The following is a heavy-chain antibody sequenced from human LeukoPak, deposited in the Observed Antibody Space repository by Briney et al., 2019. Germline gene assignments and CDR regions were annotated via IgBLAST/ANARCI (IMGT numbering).Heavy chain of an antibody. V-gene: IGHV4-34*01. J-gene: IGHJ4*02. CDR1: GGSFSGYY. Sequence: SETLSLTCAVYGGSFSGYYWSWIRQPPGKGLEWIGEINHSGSTNYNPSLKSRVTISVDTSKNQFSLKLSSVTAADTAVYYCARGSLAYYYDSSGYYYWGQGTLVTVSS. CDR2: INHSGST. CDR3: ARGSLAYYYDSSGYYY. D-gene: IGHD3-22*01.